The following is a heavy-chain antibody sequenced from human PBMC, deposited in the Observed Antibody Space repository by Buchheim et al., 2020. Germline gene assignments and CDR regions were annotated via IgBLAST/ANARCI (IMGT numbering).Heavy chain of an antibody. V-gene: IGHV4-34*01. CDR2: INHSGST. Sequence: QVQLQQWGAGLLKPSETLSLTCAVYGGSFSGYYWSWIRQPPGKGLEWIGEINHSGSTNYNPSLKSRVTISVDTSQNQFSLKLSSVTAADTAVYYCARGYRTSERWFDPWGQGTL. J-gene: IGHJ5*02. D-gene: IGHD3-16*02. CDR1: GGSFSGYY. CDR3: ARGYRTSERWFDP.